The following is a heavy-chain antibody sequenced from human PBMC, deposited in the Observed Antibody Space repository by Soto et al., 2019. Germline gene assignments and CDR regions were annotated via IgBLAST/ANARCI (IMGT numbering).Heavy chain of an antibody. CDR3: ASRFTSFNTMIEPQGWFDP. Sequence: SVKVSCKASGGTFSSYAISWVRQAPGQGLEWMGGIIPIFGTVNYAQKFQGRVTITADESTSTAYMELSSLRSEDTAVYYCASRFTSFNTMIEPQGWFDPWGQGTLVTVS. CDR1: GGTFSSYA. V-gene: IGHV1-69*13. CDR2: IIPIFGTV. D-gene: IGHD3-22*01. J-gene: IGHJ5*02.